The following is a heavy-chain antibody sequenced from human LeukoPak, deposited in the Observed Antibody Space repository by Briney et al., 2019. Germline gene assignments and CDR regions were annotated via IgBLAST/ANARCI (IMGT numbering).Heavy chain of an antibody. Sequence: GGSLRPSCSASGFAFSVYAMSWLRQPPGKGLEWVSTINANSGTTSYAASVRGRFTISRDNSKNTLYLQLNTLRADDTATYYCAKPISGGLAVTADWFHPWGQGTLVVVSS. V-gene: IGHV3-23*01. D-gene: IGHD6-19*01. CDR3: AKPISGGLAVTADWFHP. CDR2: INANSGTT. J-gene: IGHJ5*01. CDR1: GFAFSVYA.